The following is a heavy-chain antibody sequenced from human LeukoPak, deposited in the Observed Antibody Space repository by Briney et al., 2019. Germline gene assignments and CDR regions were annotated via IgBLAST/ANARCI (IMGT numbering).Heavy chain of an antibody. Sequence: PSETLSLTCTVSGGSITGHYWTWIRPSPGKGLEWIGFVYDNGNTNYNSSLQSRVTMSVDTSTNQLSLKMTSVTAADTAIYYCARVFRGVVTSNWFDPWGQGTLVTVSS. J-gene: IGHJ5*02. V-gene: IGHV4-59*11. CDR2: VYDNGNT. CDR3: ARVFRGVVTSNWFDP. CDR1: GGSITGHY. D-gene: IGHD2-21*02.